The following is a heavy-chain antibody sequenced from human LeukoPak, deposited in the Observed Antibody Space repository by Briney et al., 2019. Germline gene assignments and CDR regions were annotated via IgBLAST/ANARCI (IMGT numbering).Heavy chain of an antibody. V-gene: IGHV1-69*05. Sequence: ASVKVSCKASGGTFSSYAISWVRQAPGQGLEWMGRIIPIFGTANYAQKFQGRVTITTDESTSTAYMELSSLRSEDTAVYYCARDGWRSGWFWFDPWGQGTLVTVSS. CDR1: GGTFSSYA. J-gene: IGHJ5*02. CDR2: IIPIFGTA. CDR3: ARDGWRSGWFWFDP. D-gene: IGHD6-19*01.